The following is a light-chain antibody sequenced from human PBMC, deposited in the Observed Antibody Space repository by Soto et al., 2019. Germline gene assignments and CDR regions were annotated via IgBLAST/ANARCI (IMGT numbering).Light chain of an antibody. Sequence: EIVMTQSPATLSVSPGERATISCRASQSVSSNLAWYKQKPGQAPRLLIYGAYTKATGIPARFSGSGYGTKFTLTFSCLQSEDFAVYYCQQYNNWPPWTFGQGTKV. CDR3: QQYNNWPPWT. CDR2: GAY. J-gene: IGKJ1*01. CDR1: QSVSSN. V-gene: IGKV3-15*01.